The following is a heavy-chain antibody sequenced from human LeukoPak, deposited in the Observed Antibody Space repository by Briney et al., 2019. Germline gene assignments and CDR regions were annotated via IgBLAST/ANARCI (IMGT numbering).Heavy chain of an antibody. CDR1: GYTFTAYY. V-gene: IGHV1-2*02. CDR3: ARQGSNSSGWYPVDN. J-gene: IGHJ4*02. D-gene: IGHD6-19*01. CDR2: MIAGSGST. Sequence: VSVKVSCKTSGYTFTAYYIHWLRQAPGQGLEWMGWMIAGSGSTKYAQTFQGRVTLTRDTSISTAYLELSSLTSDDTAVYFCARQGSNSSGWYPVDNWGQGTLDTISS.